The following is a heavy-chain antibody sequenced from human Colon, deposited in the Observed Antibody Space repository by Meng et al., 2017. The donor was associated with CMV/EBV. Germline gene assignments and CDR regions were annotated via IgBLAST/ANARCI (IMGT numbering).Heavy chain of an antibody. CDR1: GYTFTSYY. CDR3: ARTWQQWLDPGGY. D-gene: IGHD6-19*01. J-gene: IGHJ4*02. Sequence: CKASGYTFTSYYMHWVRQAPGQGLEWMGIINPSGGSTSYAQKFQGRVTMTRDTSTSTVYMELSSLRSEDTAVYYCARTWQQWLDPGGYWGQGTLVTVSS. V-gene: IGHV1-46*01. CDR2: INPSGGST.